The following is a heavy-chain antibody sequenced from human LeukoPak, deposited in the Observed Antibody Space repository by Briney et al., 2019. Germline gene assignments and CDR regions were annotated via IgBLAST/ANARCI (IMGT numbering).Heavy chain of an antibody. D-gene: IGHD2-21*02. Sequence: GGSLRLSCAASGFTFSSYGMHWVRQAPGKGLEWVSFIWYDGSIIHYADSVKGRFTISRDNSKNMLFLQMNSLGVEDTAVYYCARDQVTAIEYFQHWGQGTLVTVSS. CDR3: ARDQVTAIEYFQH. CDR2: IWYDGSII. J-gene: IGHJ1*01. CDR1: GFTFSSYG. V-gene: IGHV3-33*01.